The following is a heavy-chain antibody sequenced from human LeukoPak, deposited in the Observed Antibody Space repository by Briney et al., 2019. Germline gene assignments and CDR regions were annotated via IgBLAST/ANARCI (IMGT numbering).Heavy chain of an antibody. D-gene: IGHD3-10*01. Sequence: SQTLSLTCTVSGGSISSGSYYWSWIRQPAGKGLEWIGRIYTGGSTNYNPSLKSRVTISVDTSKNQFSLKLSSVTAADTAVYYCARDGYDSGFRSNWGQGTLVTVSS. V-gene: IGHV4-61*02. CDR2: IYTGGST. CDR3: ARDGYDSGFRSN. J-gene: IGHJ4*02. CDR1: GGSISSGSYY.